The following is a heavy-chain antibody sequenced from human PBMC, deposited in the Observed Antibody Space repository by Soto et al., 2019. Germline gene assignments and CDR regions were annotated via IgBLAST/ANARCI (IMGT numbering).Heavy chain of an antibody. J-gene: IGHJ4*02. CDR2: IYSGGSA. Sequence: PSETLSLTCTVSDGSFSIYYWRWIRQPPGKKPEWLGYIYSGGSANYNPSLKSRVTISLDTSKNQVSLELGSVTVADTAVYVCARNFYGDYAFHHLGPGIPVTLSS. CDR3: ARNFYGDYAFHH. CDR1: DGSFSIYY. V-gene: IGHV4-59*01. D-gene: IGHD4-17*01.